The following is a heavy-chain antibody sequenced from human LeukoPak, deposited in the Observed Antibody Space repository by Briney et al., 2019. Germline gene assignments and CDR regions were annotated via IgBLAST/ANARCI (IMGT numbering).Heavy chain of an antibody. D-gene: IGHD5-18*01. J-gene: IGHJ4*02. CDR2: IYYSGDT. CDR1: GVSANTYY. V-gene: IGHV4-59*02. Sequence: SETLSLTCSVSGVSANTYYWSWIRQSPGKGLEWVGYIYYSGDTYYNPSLKSRVTISLDTSKNQFSLNLSSVTAADTAVYYCARDQGYSYCYFDYWGQGTLVTVSS. CDR3: ARDQGYSYCYFDY.